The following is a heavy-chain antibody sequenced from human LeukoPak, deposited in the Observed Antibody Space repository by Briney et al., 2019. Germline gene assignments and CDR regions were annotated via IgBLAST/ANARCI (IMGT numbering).Heavy chain of an antibody. CDR1: GFTVSSNY. CDR3: ARAGCPKEFDY. CDR2: IYSGGTT. Sequence: QPGGSLRLSCAASGFTVSSNYMSWVRQAPGKGLEWVSVIYSGGTTYYADSVKGRFTISRDNSKNTLYLQMNSLRAEDTAVYYCARAGCPKEFDYWGQGTLVTVSS. J-gene: IGHJ4*02. D-gene: IGHD4/OR15-4a*01. V-gene: IGHV3-66*01.